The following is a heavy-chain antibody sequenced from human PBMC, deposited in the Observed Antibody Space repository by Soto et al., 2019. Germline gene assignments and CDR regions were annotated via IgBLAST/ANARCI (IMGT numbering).Heavy chain of an antibody. CDR3: ARGWFGPDV. D-gene: IGHD3-10*01. CDR1: GFTLSGRS. CDR2: IDNAGTDS. V-gene: IGHV3-74*01. J-gene: IGHJ6*04. Sequence: EVQLVESGGGLVQPGGSLRLSCAASGFTLSGRSMHWVCQAPGKGLVWVSGIDNAGTDSTYADSVKGRFTSSRDNAKNMLYLRMNSLRVEDTAVYYCARGWFGPDVWGKGTTVTVSS.